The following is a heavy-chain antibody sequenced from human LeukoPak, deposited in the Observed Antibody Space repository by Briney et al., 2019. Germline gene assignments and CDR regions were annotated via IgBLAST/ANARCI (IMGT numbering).Heavy chain of an antibody. V-gene: IGHV3-30*02. D-gene: IGHD3-22*01. J-gene: IGHJ4*02. CDR1: GFTFSIYG. Sequence: PGGSLRLSCAASGFTFSIYGMYWVRQAPGKGLEWVAFIRYDGSNKYYTDSVKGRFTVSRDSSKNTLYLQMNSLRPDDTAVYYCAKGYPVDYYDTSGFDYWGQGTLVTVSS. CDR2: IRYDGSNK. CDR3: AKGYPVDYYDTSGFDY.